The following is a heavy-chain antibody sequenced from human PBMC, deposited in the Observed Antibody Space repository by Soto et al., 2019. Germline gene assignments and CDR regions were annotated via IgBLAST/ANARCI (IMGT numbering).Heavy chain of an antibody. J-gene: IGHJ6*02. CDR3: ARARSYCSSTSCYGRFGYYYYGMDV. V-gene: IGHV1-2*04. CDR1: GYTFTGYY. CDR2: INPNSGGT. Sequence: ASVKVSCKASGYTFTGYYMHWVRQAPGQGLEWMGWINPNSGGTNYAQKFQGWVTMTRDTSISTAYMELSRLRSDDTAVYCCARARSYCSSTSCYGRFGYYYYGMDVWGQGTTVTVSS. D-gene: IGHD2-2*01.